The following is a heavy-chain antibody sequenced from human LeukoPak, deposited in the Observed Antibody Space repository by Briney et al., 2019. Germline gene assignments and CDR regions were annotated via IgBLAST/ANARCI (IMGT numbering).Heavy chain of an antibody. CDR1: GGSISSYY. Sequence: PSETLSLTRTVSGGSISSYYWSWIRQPAGKGLEWIGRIYASGNTNYNPSLKSRVTMSVDTSKNQFSLKLSSVTAADTAVYYCARLKMVRGVIITPPYNWFDPWGQGTLVTVSS. V-gene: IGHV4-4*07. D-gene: IGHD3-10*01. CDR2: IYASGNT. J-gene: IGHJ5*02. CDR3: ARLKMVRGVIITPPYNWFDP.